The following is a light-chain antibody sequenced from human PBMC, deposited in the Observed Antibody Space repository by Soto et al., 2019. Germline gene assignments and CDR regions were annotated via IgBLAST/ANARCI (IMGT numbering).Light chain of an antibody. Sequence: DIQMTQSPSTLPASVGDRVTITCRASQSIGRWLAWYQQKPGKAPKALIYDASTLRSGVPSRFSGGGSGTEFTLTISSLQPDDFATYYCQQYNTYSTFGQGTRLEIK. CDR2: DAS. CDR3: QQYNTYST. J-gene: IGKJ5*01. V-gene: IGKV1-5*01. CDR1: QSIGRW.